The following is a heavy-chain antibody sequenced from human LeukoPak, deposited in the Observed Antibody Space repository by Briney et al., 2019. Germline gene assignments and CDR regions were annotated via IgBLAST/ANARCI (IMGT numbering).Heavy chain of an antibody. Sequence: PSETLSLTCTVSGGSITSYYWSWIRQPPGKGLEWMGYIYSSGSTNYNPSLKSRVTISVDTSKNQFSLKLSSVTAADTAVYYCARGISPNGLYYYYYMDVWGKGTTVTASS. J-gene: IGHJ6*03. CDR2: IYSSGST. CDR1: GGSITSYY. CDR3: ARGISPNGLYYYYYMDV. V-gene: IGHV4-59*12. D-gene: IGHD3/OR15-3a*01.